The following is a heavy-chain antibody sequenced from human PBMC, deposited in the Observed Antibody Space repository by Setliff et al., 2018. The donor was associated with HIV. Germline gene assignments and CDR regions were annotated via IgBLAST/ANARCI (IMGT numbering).Heavy chain of an antibody. CDR2: IDIGGSRT. J-gene: IGHJ4*02. V-gene: IGHV3-74*01. D-gene: IGHD3-9*01. CDR1: GFTFSSYG. Sequence: GGSLRLSCAASGFTFSSYGMHWVRQAPGKGLEWVARIDIGGSRTNYADSVKGRFSISRDNAKNTLYLQMNDLTVDDTGVYYCGREYYGILTGYYLDHWGQGTLVTVSS. CDR3: GREYYGILTGYYLDH.